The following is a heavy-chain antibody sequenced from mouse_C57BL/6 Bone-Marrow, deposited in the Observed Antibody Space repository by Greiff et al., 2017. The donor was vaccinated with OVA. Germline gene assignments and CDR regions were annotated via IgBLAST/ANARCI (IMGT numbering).Heavy chain of an antibody. D-gene: IGHD2-1*01. V-gene: IGHV1-54*01. Sequence: VKLQESGAELVRPGTSVKVSCKASGYAFTNYLIEWVKQRPGQGLEWIGVINPGSGGTNYNEKFKGKATLTADKSSSTAYMQLSSLTSEDSAVYFCARWGNFYFDYWGQGTTLTVSS. J-gene: IGHJ2*01. CDR1: GYAFTNYL. CDR2: INPGSGGT. CDR3: ARWGNFYFDY.